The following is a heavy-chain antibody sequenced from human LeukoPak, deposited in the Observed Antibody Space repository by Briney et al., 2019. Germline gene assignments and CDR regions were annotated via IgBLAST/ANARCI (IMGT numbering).Heavy chain of an antibody. D-gene: IGHD5-24*01. Sequence: PSETLSLTCTVSGGSISSSSYYWGWIRQPPGKGLEWIGSIYYSGSTHYNPSLKSRATISVDTSKNQFSLKLSSVTAADTAVYYCAREIGSRNGYNLWGQGILVTVSS. V-gene: IGHV4-39*02. CDR1: GGSISSSSYY. CDR2: IYYSGST. CDR3: AREIGSRNGYNL. J-gene: IGHJ4*02.